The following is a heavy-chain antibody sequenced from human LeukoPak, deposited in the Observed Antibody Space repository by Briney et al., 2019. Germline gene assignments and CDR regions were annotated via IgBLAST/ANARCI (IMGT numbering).Heavy chain of an antibody. CDR3: ARGSTWSYDY. J-gene: IGHJ4*02. CDR1: GFTFSSYS. CDR2: ISNSGKNI. V-gene: IGHV3-21*06. Sequence: GGSLRLSCAASGFTFSSYSMYWVRQAPGKGLEWVSSISNSGKNIYYPDSVKGRFTTSRDNAKSSLYLQMSSLRAEDTAVYYCARGSTWSYDYWGRGTLVTVSA. D-gene: IGHD5/OR15-5a*01.